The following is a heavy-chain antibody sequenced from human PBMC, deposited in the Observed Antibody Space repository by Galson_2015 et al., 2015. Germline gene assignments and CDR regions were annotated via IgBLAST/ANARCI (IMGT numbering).Heavy chain of an antibody. CDR1: GYTFTSYA. CDR3: ARARGTVDIYYYYGMDV. J-gene: IGHJ6*02. V-gene: IGHV1-3*01. D-gene: IGHD5-12*01. Sequence: SVKVSCKASGYTFTSYAMHWVRQAPGQRLEWMGWINAGNGNTKYSQKFQGRVTITRDTSASTAYMELSSLRSEDTAVYYRARARGTVDIYYYYGMDVWGQGTTVTVSS. CDR2: INAGNGNT.